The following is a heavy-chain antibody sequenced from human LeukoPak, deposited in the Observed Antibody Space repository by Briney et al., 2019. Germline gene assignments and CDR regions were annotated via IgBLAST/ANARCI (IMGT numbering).Heavy chain of an antibody. CDR3: AKAFEDGAGY. V-gene: IGHV3-23*01. J-gene: IGHJ4*02. CDR1: GFTFSNYA. CDR2: ISDSGVTT. D-gene: IGHD3-10*01. Sequence: GGSLRLSCTASGFTFSNYAIYWVRQAPGKGLEWVSTISDSGVTTYYADSVKGRFSISRDDSKNTVYLQMNSLRAEDTAMFYCAKAFEDGAGYWGQGTLVTVSS.